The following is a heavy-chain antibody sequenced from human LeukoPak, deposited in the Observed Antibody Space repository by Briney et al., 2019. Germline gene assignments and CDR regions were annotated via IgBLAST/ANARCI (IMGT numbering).Heavy chain of an antibody. J-gene: IGHJ4*02. CDR2: IWNDGSKE. CDR1: GFTFSYYG. CDR3: ARGPAPRLRLGELSFTVFFDY. Sequence: RPGGSLRLSCAASGFTFSYYGMNWVRQAPGKGLEWVTLIWNDGSKEYYADSVKGRFTVSRDNSRNTLYLQMNSLRAEDTAVYYCARGPAPRLRLGELSFTVFFDYWGQGTLVTVSS. D-gene: IGHD3-16*02. V-gene: IGHV3-30*02.